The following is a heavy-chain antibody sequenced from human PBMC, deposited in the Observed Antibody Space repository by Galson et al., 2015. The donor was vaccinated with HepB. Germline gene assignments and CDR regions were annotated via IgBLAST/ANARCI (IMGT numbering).Heavy chain of an antibody. CDR1: GFTFSSYG. CDR3: AKASPLIRFLEWLLSYDAFDI. V-gene: IGHV3-30*18. Sequence: SLRLSCAASGFTFSSYGMHWVCQAPGKGLEWVAVISYDGSNKYYADSVKGRFTISRDNSKNTLYLQMNSLRAEDTAVYYCAKASPLIRFLEWLLSYDAFDIWGQGTMVTVSS. D-gene: IGHD3-3*01. J-gene: IGHJ3*02. CDR2: ISYDGSNK.